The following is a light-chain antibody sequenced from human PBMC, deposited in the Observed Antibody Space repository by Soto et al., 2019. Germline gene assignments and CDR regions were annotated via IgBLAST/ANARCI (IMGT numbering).Light chain of an antibody. J-gene: IGLJ2*01. CDR2: DVS. Sequence: QTVVTQPPSVSGSPGQSVTISCTGTTSDVGGYNYVSWFQQHPGEAPKLMIYDVSKRPSGVPDRFSGSKSGNTASLTTSGLQAEDEADYYCYSYAGSYTLVFGGGTQLTVL. V-gene: IGLV2-11*01. CDR1: TSDVGGYNY. CDR3: YSYAGSYTLV.